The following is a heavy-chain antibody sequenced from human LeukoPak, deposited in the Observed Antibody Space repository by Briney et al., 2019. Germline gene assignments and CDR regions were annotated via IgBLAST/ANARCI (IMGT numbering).Heavy chain of an antibody. J-gene: IGHJ4*02. D-gene: IGHD5-18*01. Sequence: PGGSLRLSCAASGFTFSSYSMNWVRQAPGKGLEWVSSISSSSSYIYYADSVKGRFTISRDNAKNSLYLQMNSLRAEDTAIYYCAKGSSGYIYGDYWGQGTLVTVSS. CDR1: GFTFSSYS. CDR3: AKGSSGYIYGDY. CDR2: ISSSSSYI. V-gene: IGHV3-21*04.